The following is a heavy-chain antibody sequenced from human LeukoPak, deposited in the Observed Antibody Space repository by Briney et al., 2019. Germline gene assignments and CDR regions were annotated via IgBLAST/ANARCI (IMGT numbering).Heavy chain of an antibody. CDR1: GFTFSSYW. V-gene: IGHV3-7*01. CDR2: IKQDGSEK. D-gene: IGHD3-3*01. CDR3: ARGMESKTRGIWSGYSPYYYYYMDV. Sequence: GGSLRLSCAASGFTFSSYWMSWVRQAPGKGLEWVANIKQDGSEKYYVDSVKGRFTISRDNAKNSLYLQMNSLRAEDTAVYYCARGMESKTRGIWSGYSPYYYYYMDVWGKGTTVTVSS. J-gene: IGHJ6*03.